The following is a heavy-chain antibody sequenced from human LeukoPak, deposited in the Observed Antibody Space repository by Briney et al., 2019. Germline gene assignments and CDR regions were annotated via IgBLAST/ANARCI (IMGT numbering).Heavy chain of an antibody. CDR3: TREATAGNWFDP. CDR1: GYSFSGYY. Sequence: GASVKVSCKASGYSFSGYYIHWLRQAPGQGLEGMGWINPDSGGTNYAQSFQGRVTMTRDTSITTVYMELSRLRSDDTAVFYCTREATAGNWFDPWGQGTPVIVSS. V-gene: IGHV1-2*02. J-gene: IGHJ5*02. D-gene: IGHD5-12*01. CDR2: INPDSGGT.